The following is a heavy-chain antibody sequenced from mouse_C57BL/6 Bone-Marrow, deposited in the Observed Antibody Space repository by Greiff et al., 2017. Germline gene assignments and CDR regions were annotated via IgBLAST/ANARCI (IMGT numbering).Heavy chain of an antibody. CDR1: GFNIKDYY. J-gene: IGHJ2*01. V-gene: IGHV14-2*01. D-gene: IGHD1-1*01. CDR3: ARELRGYFDY. CDR2: IDPEDGET. Sequence: LVESGAELVKPGASVKLSCTASGFNIKDYYMHWVKQRTEQGLEWIGRIDPEDGETKYAPKFQGKATITADTSSNTADLQLSSLTSEDTAVYYCARELRGYFDYWGQGTTLTVSS.